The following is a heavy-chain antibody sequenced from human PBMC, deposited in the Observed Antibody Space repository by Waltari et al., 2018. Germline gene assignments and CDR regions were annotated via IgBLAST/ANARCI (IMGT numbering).Heavy chain of an antibody. CDR1: GFTFDDYA. Sequence: EVQLVESGGGLVQPGRSLRLSCAASGFTFDDYAMHWVRQTPGKCLEWVAGISWNSGTIVYADSVKGRFTISRDNAKNSLYLQMNSLRVEDTALYYCAKVTAFGSGSYDFWGQGTLVTVSS. D-gene: IGHD3-10*01. CDR2: ISWNSGTI. CDR3: AKVTAFGSGSYDF. V-gene: IGHV3-9*01. J-gene: IGHJ4*02.